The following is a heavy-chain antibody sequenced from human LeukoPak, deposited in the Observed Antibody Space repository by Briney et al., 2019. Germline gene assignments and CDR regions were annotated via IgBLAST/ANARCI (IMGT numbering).Heavy chain of an antibody. Sequence: GGSLRPSCAASGFTFSSYTMSWVRQAPGKGLEWVSSIGSGGTTYYADSVKGRFTISRDNSKNTLYLQMTSLRAEDTAVYYCAKDGGSGNRQQLGYWGQGSLVTVSS. CDR3: AKDGGSGNRQQLGY. V-gene: IGHV3-23*01. D-gene: IGHD6-13*01. J-gene: IGHJ4*02. CDR1: GFTFSSYT. CDR2: IGSGGTT.